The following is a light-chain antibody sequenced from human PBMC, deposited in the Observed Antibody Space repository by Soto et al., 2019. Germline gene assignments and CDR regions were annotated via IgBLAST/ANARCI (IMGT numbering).Light chain of an antibody. Sequence: SVLTQPASVSGSPGQSITISCTGTSSDVGGYNYVSWYQQHPGKAPKLMIYDVSNRPSGVSNRFSGSKAGNTASLTISGLQAEDEADYHCSSYTSSSTLYVFGTGTKVTVL. CDR1: SSDVGGYNY. CDR3: SSYTSSSTLYV. CDR2: DVS. J-gene: IGLJ1*01. V-gene: IGLV2-14*01.